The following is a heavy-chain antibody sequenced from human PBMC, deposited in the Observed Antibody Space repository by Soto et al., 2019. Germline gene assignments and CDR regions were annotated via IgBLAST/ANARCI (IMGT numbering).Heavy chain of an antibody. V-gene: IGHV4-30-4*02. CDR3: ARDRYDFWSGYCPNPAFDY. CDR2: IHNSGIT. J-gene: IGHJ4*02. Sequence: SETLCLTCTVSGGSISSGDYSWSWVRQSPGKGLEWIGHIHNSGITYYNPSLKSRLVISVDSSKNQFTLQLTSVTVEDTAVYYCARDRYDFWSGYCPNPAFDYWGQGTLVTVSS. D-gene: IGHD3-3*01. CDR1: GGSISSGDYS.